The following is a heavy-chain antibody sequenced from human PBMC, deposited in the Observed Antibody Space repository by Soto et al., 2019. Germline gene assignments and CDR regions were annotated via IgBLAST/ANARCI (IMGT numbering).Heavy chain of an antibody. D-gene: IGHD5-12*01. J-gene: IGHJ3*02. CDR1: GYTFDNYA. V-gene: IGHV1-3*01. CDR2: INAGNGYT. CDR3: ARVQYSGYDCKLAFEI. Sequence: QVQLVQSGAQVKKPGASVKVSCKASGYTFDNYALHWVRQAPGRRLEWMGWINAGNGYTKYSQSFQGRVTITRDTSESTVHMDLSSLRSEDTAVYYCARVQYSGYDCKLAFEIWGQGTMVTVSS.